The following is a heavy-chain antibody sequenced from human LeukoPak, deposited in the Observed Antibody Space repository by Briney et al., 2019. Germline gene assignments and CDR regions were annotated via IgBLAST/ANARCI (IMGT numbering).Heavy chain of an antibody. D-gene: IGHD4-23*01. Sequence: GGSLRLSCAASGFTFSTYGMHWVRQAPGKGLEWVAVVSYDGSSIYYADSVKGRFTISRDNSKNTLYLQMNSLRAEDTAIYYCARPGSSGGNSGDFDYWGQGTLVTVSS. CDR2: VSYDGSSI. CDR3: ARPGSSGGNSGDFDY. V-gene: IGHV3-30*03. CDR1: GFTFSTYG. J-gene: IGHJ4*02.